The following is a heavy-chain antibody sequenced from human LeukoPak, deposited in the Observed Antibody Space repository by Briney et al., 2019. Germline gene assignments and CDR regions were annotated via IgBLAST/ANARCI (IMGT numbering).Heavy chain of an antibody. Sequence: GGSLRLSCAASGFTFSNYCLHWVRQAPGKGLEWVSAISGSGGSTYYADSVKGRFTISRDNSKNTLYLQMNSLRAEDTAVYYCAKSLFRTTYMDVWGKGTTVTVSS. CDR3: AKSLFRTTYMDV. J-gene: IGHJ6*03. CDR1: GFTFSNYC. D-gene: IGHD2-2*01. CDR2: ISGSGGST. V-gene: IGHV3-23*01.